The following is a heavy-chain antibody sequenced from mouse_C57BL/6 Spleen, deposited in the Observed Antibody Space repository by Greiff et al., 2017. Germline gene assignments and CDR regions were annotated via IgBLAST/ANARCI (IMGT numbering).Heavy chain of an antibody. CDR3: ARGNNYSMDV. CDR1: GYTFTSYC. J-gene: IGHJ4*01. D-gene: IGHD2-1*01. Sequence: VQLQQPGAELVRPGSSVKLSCTASGYTFTSYCMHWVQQRPIQGLEWIGNIDPSDSDTHYNQKFKAKATLTEDKSSSTAYMQLSSLTSEDSAVYYSARGNNYSMDVWGPGTSVTVSS. CDR2: IDPSDSDT. V-gene: IGHV1-52*01.